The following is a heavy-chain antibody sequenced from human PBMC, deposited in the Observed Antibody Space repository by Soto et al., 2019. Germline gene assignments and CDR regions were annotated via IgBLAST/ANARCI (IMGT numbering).Heavy chain of an antibody. CDR3: ARSQITMVRGVIPNWFDP. CDR2: IYYSGST. Sequence: SETLSLTCTVSGGSISSYYWSWIRQPPGKGLEWIGYIYYSGSTNYNPSLKSRVTISVDTSKNQFSLKLSSVTAADTAVYYCARSQITMVRGVIPNWFDPWGQGTLVTVSS. CDR1: GGSISSYY. D-gene: IGHD3-10*01. V-gene: IGHV4-59*01. J-gene: IGHJ5*02.